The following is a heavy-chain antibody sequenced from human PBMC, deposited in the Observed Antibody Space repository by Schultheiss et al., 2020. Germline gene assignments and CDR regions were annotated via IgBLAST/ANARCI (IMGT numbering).Heavy chain of an antibody. V-gene: IGHV4-31*03. J-gene: IGHJ4*02. CDR2: IYYSGST. D-gene: IGHD1-26*01. Sequence: LSLTCTVSGGSISSGGYYWSWIRQHPGKGLEWIGYIYYSGSTNYNSFLKSRVPISVDKSKKRLSLKLSSVTAADTAVYYCARGGIYSGVAVGAPLGYWGQGTLVTVSS. CDR3: ARGGIYSGVAVGAPLGY. CDR1: GGSISSGGYY.